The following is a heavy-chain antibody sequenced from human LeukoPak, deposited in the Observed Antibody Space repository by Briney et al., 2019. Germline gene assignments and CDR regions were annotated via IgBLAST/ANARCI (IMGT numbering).Heavy chain of an antibody. Sequence: GGSLRLSCAASGFTFSSYWMSWVRQAPGKGLEWVANIKQDGSEKYYVDSVKGRFTISRDNAKNSLYLQMNSLRAEDTAVYYCARERDGDYLGIDYWGQGTLVTVSS. CDR3: ARERDGDYLGIDY. J-gene: IGHJ4*02. CDR2: IKQDGSEK. V-gene: IGHV3-7*01. CDR1: GFTFSSYW. D-gene: IGHD4-17*01.